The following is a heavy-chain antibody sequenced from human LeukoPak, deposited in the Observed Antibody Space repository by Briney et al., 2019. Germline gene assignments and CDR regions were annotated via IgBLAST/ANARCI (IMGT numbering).Heavy chain of an antibody. CDR2: IYTSGST. CDR3: ARVDSKPYCSITVCYDWEYSYYYSMDV. CDR1: GGSISSGSYY. J-gene: IGHJ6*03. V-gene: IGHV4-61*02. Sequence: SETLSLTCTVSGGSISSGSYYWSWIRQPAGKGLEWIGRIYTSGSTNYNPSLKSRVTISVDTSKNQFSLKLSSVTAADTAVYYCARVDSKPYCSITVCYDWEYSYYYSMDVWGKGTTVTVSS. D-gene: IGHD2-2*01.